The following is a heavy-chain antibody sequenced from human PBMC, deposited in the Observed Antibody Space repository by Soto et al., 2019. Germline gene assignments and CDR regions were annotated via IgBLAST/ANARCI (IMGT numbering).Heavy chain of an antibody. D-gene: IGHD6-13*01. Sequence: GGSLRLSCAASGFTFDDYAMHWVRQAPGKGLEWVSGISWNSGSIGYADSVKGRFTISRDNAKNSLYLQMNSLRAEDTALYYCAKDIAAPTQYYYYYYMDVWGKGTTVTVSS. J-gene: IGHJ6*03. CDR2: ISWNSGSI. V-gene: IGHV3-9*01. CDR1: GFTFDDYA. CDR3: AKDIAAPTQYYYYYYMDV.